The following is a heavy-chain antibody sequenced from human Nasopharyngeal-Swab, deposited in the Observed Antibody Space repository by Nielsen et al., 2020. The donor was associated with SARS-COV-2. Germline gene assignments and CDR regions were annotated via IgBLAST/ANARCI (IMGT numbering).Heavy chain of an antibody. V-gene: IGHV3-48*02. CDR3: ARKSEWRGGYFDY. D-gene: IGHD3-3*01. CDR2: ISSSSSTI. J-gene: IGHJ4*02. CDR1: GFPFSSYS. Sequence: GVLKISCAASGFPFSSYSMNWVRQAPGKGLEWVSYISSSSSTIYYADSVKGRFTISRDNAKNSLYLQMNSLRDEDTAVYYCARKSEWRGGYFDYWGQGTLVTVSS.